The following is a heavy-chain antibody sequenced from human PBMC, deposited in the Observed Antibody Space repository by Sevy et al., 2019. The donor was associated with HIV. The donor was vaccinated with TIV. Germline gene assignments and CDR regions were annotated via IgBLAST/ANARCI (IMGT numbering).Heavy chain of an antibody. CDR3: AAGPEIALWSPPVGH. V-gene: IGHV1-46*01. D-gene: IGHD5-18*01. J-gene: IGHJ4*02. CDR1: GLTFTSYY. CDR2: MNPGGGGT. Sequence: ASVKVSCKASGLTFTSYYMHWVRQAPGQGLEWMGMMNPGGGGTSYEQKFQGRVTMTRDTSTSTVVMELSSLRSEDTAVYYCAAGPEIALWSPPVGHWGQGTLVTVSS.